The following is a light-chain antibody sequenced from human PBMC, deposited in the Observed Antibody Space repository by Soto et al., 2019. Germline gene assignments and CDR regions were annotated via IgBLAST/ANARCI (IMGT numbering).Light chain of an antibody. CDR1: SSDVGDHNY. CDR3: SSYTTSSTVI. J-gene: IGLJ2*01. CDR2: AVS. V-gene: IGLV2-14*03. Sequence: QSVLTQPASVSGSPGQSITISCTGTSSDVGDHNYVSWYQQQPGKAPKLMIYAVSNRPSGVSNRFSGSKSGNTASLTLSGLQAEDEADYYCSSYTTSSTVIFGGGTKVTVL.